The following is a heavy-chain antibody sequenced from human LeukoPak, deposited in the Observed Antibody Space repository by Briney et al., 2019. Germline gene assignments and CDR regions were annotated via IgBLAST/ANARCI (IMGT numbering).Heavy chain of an antibody. CDR1: GFTFSSYA. CDR3: AKDEDYGDYGSGVY. J-gene: IGHJ4*02. Sequence: GALRLSCAASGFTFSSYAMHWVRQAPGKGLEWVAVISYDGSNKYYADSAKGRFTISRDNSKNTLYLQMNSLRAEDTAVYYCAKDEDYGDYGSGVYWGQGTLVTVSS. V-gene: IGHV3-30-3*01. D-gene: IGHD4-17*01. CDR2: ISYDGSNK.